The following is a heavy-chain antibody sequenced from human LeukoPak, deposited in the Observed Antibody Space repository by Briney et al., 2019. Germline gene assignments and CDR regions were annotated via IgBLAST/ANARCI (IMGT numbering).Heavy chain of an antibody. CDR2: ISYDGSNK. D-gene: IGHD5-18*01. CDR1: GFTFSTYS. J-gene: IGHJ4*02. Sequence: PGGSLRLSCAASGFTFSTYSMHWVRQAPGKGLEWVAVISYDGSNKYYADSVKGRFTISRDNSKNTLYLQMNSLRAEDTAVYYCAKPQGGDTAMASPFDYWGQGTLVTVSS. V-gene: IGHV3-30*18. CDR3: AKPQGGDTAMASPFDY.